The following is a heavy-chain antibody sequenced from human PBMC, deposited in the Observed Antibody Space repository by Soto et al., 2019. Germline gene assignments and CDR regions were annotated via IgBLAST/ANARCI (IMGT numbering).Heavy chain of an antibody. J-gene: IGHJ4*02. V-gene: IGHV4-4*07. CDR3: ARASVGPPGGGSWTMPFDS. D-gene: IGHD2-15*01. Sequence: QVQLQESGPGLVKPSETLSLTCTVSGGSVSSYYWSWIRQPAGKGLEWIGRIYTGGSTNYNPSLKSLVTMSVDTSKNQFSLRLTSVTAADTAVYYCARASVGPPGGGSWTMPFDSWGQGTLVTVSS. CDR1: GGSVSSYY. CDR2: IYTGGST.